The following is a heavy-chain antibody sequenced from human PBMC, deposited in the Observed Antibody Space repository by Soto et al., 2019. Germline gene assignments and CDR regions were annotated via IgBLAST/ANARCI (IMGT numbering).Heavy chain of an antibody. Sequence: GSVKVSCKASGYTFTSYGISWVRQAPGQGLEWMGWINPYNGNTNYAHKYQGRVTLTRDTSLSTSYMELRGLKSDDTAVFYCATAKRGTVSRLAAWGQGTLVTVSS. CDR3: ATAKRGTVSRLAA. V-gene: IGHV1-18*01. CDR2: INPYNGNT. D-gene: IGHD4-4*01. J-gene: IGHJ5*01. CDR1: GYTFTSYG.